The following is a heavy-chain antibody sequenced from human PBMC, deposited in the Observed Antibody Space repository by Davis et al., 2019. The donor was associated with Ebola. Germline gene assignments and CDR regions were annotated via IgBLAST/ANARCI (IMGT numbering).Heavy chain of an antibody. J-gene: IGHJ6*02. Sequence: MPGGSLRLSCAVYGGSFSGYYWSWIRQPPGKGLEWIGYIYYSGSTNYNPSLKSRVTISVDTSKNQFSLKLSSVTAADTAVYYCARDNVNGRDVWGQGTTVTVSS. CDR1: GGSFSGYY. D-gene: IGHD2-8*01. CDR3: ARDNVNGRDV. V-gene: IGHV4-59*01. CDR2: IYYSGST.